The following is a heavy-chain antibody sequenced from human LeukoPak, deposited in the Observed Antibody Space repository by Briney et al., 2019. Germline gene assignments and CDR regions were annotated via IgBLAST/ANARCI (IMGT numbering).Heavy chain of an antibody. D-gene: IGHD7-27*01. J-gene: IGHJ5*02. Sequence: SETLSLTCTVSDGSISSSSYYWGWIRQPPGKGLEWIGSIYYSGSTYYNPSLKSRVTISVDTSKNQFSLKLSSVTAADTAVYYCARNELTGGWFDPWGKGTLVTVSS. V-gene: IGHV4-39*01. CDR2: IYYSGST. CDR1: DGSISSSSYY. CDR3: ARNELTGGWFDP.